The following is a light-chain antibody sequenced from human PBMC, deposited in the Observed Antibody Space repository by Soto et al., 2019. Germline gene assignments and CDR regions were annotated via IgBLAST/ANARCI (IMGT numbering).Light chain of an antibody. J-gene: IGKJ5*01. V-gene: IGKV3-15*01. CDR3: QQYNSWPPIT. CDR1: QSVRTK. Sequence: EIVMTQSPGTLSVSPGEGATLFCRASQSVRTKLTWYQQRPCQAPRLLMYGASTRDTRIPDRFSGSGSGTEFTLTISSLQSEDFAVYYCQQYNSWPPITFGQGTRLEIK. CDR2: GAS.